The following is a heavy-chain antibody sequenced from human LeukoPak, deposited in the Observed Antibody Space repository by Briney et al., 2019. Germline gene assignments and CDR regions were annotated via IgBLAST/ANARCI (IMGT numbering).Heavy chain of an antibody. V-gene: IGHV4-39*07. Sequence: SETLSLTCTVSGGSISSSSYYWGWIRQPPGKGLEWIGSIYYSGSTNYNPSLKSRVTISVDTSKNQFSLKLSSVTAADTAVYYCARDDTDGEEYFQHWGQGTLVTVSS. D-gene: IGHD3-10*01. J-gene: IGHJ1*01. CDR1: GGSISSSSYY. CDR2: IYYSGST. CDR3: ARDDTDGEEYFQH.